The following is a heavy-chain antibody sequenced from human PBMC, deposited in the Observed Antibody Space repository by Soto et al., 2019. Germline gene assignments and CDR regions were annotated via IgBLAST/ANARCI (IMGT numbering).Heavy chain of an antibody. J-gene: IGHJ4*02. CDR2: ISSSSYI. CDR3: ARDRQSGYSYGPDYYDSSGYYFFSY. Sequence: PGGSLRLSCAASGFTFSSYSMNWVRQAPGKGLEWVSSISSSSYIYYADSVKGRFTISRDNAKNSLYLQMNSLRAEDTAVYYCARDRQSGYSYGPDYYDSSGYYFFSYWGQGTLVTVSS. D-gene: IGHD3-22*01. V-gene: IGHV3-21*01. CDR1: GFTFSSYS.